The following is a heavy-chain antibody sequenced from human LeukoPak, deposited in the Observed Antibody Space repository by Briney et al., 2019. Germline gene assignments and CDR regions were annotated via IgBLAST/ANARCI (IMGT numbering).Heavy chain of an antibody. V-gene: IGHV3-43*01. CDR1: GFTFDDYT. J-gene: IGHJ4*02. Sequence: PTGGSLRLSCAASGFTFDDYTMHWVRQAPGKGLEWVSLISWDGGSTYYADSVKGRFTISRDNSKNSLYLQMNSLRTEDTALYYWEKGGMTRGTRFDYGAKGPRVTVSS. CDR3: EKGGMTRGTRFDY. CDR2: ISWDGGST. D-gene: IGHD3-16*01.